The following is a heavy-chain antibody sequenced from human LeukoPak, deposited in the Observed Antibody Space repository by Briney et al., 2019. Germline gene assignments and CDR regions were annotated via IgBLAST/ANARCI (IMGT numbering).Heavy chain of an antibody. D-gene: IGHD2-2*01. J-gene: IGHJ5*02. Sequence: SETLSLTCTVSGGSISSYYWSWIRQPPGKGLELIGYIYYCGSTNYNPSLKSRVTISVDTSKNQFSLKLSSVTAADTAVYYCARGNGWVCSSTSCYNWFDPWGQGTLVTVSS. CDR3: ARGNGWVCSSTSCYNWFDP. CDR1: GGSISSYY. CDR2: IYYCGST. V-gene: IGHV4-59*01.